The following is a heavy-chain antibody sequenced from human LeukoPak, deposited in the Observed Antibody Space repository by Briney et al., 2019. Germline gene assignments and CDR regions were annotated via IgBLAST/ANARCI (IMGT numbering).Heavy chain of an antibody. CDR2: ISYDGSNK. D-gene: IGHD3-22*01. Sequence: GGSLRLSCAASGFTFSTYSMHWVRQAPGKGLEWLSVISYDGSNKYYADSVKGRFTCSRDNSKNTLYLQMNSLRADDTAVYYCARPNYYDSSGFYHYFYGMDVWGQGTTVTVSS. V-gene: IGHV3-30-3*01. J-gene: IGHJ6*02. CDR3: ARPNYYDSSGFYHYFYGMDV. CDR1: GFTFSTYS.